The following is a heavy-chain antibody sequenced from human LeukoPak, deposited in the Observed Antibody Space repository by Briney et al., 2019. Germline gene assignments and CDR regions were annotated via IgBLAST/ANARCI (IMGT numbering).Heavy chain of an antibody. D-gene: IGHD2-8*02. CDR3: AVQVVMAGDWFDS. J-gene: IGHJ5*01. CDR1: GGSLSSYY. Sequence: SETLSLTCTVSGGSLSSYYWSWIRQPPGKGLEWIGYIYDSGSTNYNPSLKSRVTISVDTSKNQFSLKLSSVTDEDTAAYSCAVQVVMAGDWFDSWVRGTLVTVSS. CDR2: IYDSGST. V-gene: IGHV4-59*01.